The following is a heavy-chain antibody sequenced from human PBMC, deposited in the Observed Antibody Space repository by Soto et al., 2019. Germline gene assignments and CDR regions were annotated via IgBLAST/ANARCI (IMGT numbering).Heavy chain of an antibody. CDR2: IWYDGSNK. Sequence: SLRLSCVASGFTFSSYGMHWVRQAPGKGLEWVAVIWYDGSNKYYADSVKGRFTISRDNSKNTLYVQMNSLRAEDTAVYYCAKDRTVVVPASMGNWFDPWGQGTLVTVSS. CDR1: GFTFSSYG. CDR3: AKDRTVVVPASMGNWFDP. J-gene: IGHJ5*01. D-gene: IGHD2-2*01. V-gene: IGHV3-33*03.